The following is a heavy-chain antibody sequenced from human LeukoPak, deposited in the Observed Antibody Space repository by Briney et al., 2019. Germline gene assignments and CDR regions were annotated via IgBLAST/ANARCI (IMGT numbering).Heavy chain of an antibody. D-gene: IGHD1-26*01. Sequence: SVKVSCKSSGGTFSSYAISWVRQAPGQGLEWMGGIIPIFGTANYAQKFQGRVTITADESTSTAYMELSSLRSEDTAVYYCARGGGSYGDFQHWGQGTLVTVSS. V-gene: IGHV1-69*13. J-gene: IGHJ1*01. CDR3: ARGGGSYGDFQH. CDR2: IIPIFGTA. CDR1: GGTFSSYA.